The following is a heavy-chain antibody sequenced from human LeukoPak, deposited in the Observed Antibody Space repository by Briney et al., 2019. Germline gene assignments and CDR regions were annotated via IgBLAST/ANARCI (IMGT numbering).Heavy chain of an antibody. Sequence: GASVKVSCNASGYTFTTYYIHWVRQAPGHGLEWMGIINPSGGSTSYAQKFQGRVTMTRDMSTSTVYMEVSSLRSEDTAVYYCARDQGYFDWLLEYYFDYWGQGTLVTVSS. CDR2: INPSGGST. CDR3: ARDQGYFDWLLEYYFDY. D-gene: IGHD3-9*01. CDR1: GYTFTTYY. V-gene: IGHV1-46*01. J-gene: IGHJ4*02.